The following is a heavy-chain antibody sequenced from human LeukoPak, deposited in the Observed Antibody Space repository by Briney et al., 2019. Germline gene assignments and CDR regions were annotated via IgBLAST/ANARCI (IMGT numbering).Heavy chain of an antibody. Sequence: GGSLRLSCAASGFTFSNAWMSWVRQAPGKGLEWVGRIKSKTDDGTTDYAAPVKGRFTISRDDSKNTLYLQMNSLKTEDTAVYYCTTPIFRLRVDWGQGTLVTVSS. J-gene: IGHJ4*02. CDR3: TTPIFRLRVD. CDR1: GFTFSNAW. CDR2: IKSKTDDGTT. D-gene: IGHD3-3*01. V-gene: IGHV3-15*01.